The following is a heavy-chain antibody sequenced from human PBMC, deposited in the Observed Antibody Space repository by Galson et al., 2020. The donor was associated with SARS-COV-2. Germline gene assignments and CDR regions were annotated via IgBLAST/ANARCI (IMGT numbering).Heavy chain of an antibody. V-gene: IGHV1-2*02. CDR1: GYTLTGYY. D-gene: IGHD3-10*01. J-gene: IGHJ6*02. Sequence: ASVKVSCKASGYTLTGYYMHWVRQAPGQGLEWMGWINPNSGGTNYAQKFQGRVTMTRDTSISTAYMELSRLRSDDTAVYYCARDPLYYYGAGSHYYYGMDVWGQGTTVTVSS. CDR2: INPNSGGT. CDR3: ARDPLYYYGAGSHYYYGMDV.